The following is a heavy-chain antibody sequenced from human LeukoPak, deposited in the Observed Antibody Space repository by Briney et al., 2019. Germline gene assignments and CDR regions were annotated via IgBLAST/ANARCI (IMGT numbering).Heavy chain of an antibody. CDR3: ARARDDYGDLY. D-gene: IGHD4-17*01. V-gene: IGHV1-2*02. J-gene: IGHJ4*02. Sequence: ASVKVSCKTSGYTFTTYGLSWVRQAPGQGLEWMGWINPNSGGTNYAQKFQGRVTMTRDTSISTAYMELSRLRSDDTAVYYCARARDDYGDLYWGQGTLVTVSS. CDR1: GYTFTTYG. CDR2: INPNSGGT.